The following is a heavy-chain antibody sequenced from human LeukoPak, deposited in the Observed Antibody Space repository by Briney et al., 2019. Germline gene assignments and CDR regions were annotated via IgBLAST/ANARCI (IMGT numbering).Heavy chain of an antibody. CDR2: ISYDGSSK. D-gene: IGHD3-22*01. Sequence: GGSLRLSCAASGFTFSSYGIHWVRQAPGKGLEWVAAISYDGSSKYYADSVKGRFTISRDNSKNTLYLQMNSLRAEDTAVYYCARHSSGYYHYDYWGPGTPVTVAS. V-gene: IGHV3-30*03. CDR3: ARHSSGYYHYDY. J-gene: IGHJ4*02. CDR1: GFTFSSYG.